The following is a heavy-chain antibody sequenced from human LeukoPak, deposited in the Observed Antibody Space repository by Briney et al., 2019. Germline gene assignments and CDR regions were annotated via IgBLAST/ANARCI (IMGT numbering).Heavy chain of an antibody. Sequence: GGSLRLSCAASGFTFRSYEMNWVRQAPGKGPEWVSSISSRSSYIDYADSLKGRFTISRDNAKNSLYLQMNSLRAEDTAVYYCARGKEPVAGSLSHFDYWGQGTLVTVSS. J-gene: IGHJ4*02. CDR1: GFTFRSYE. D-gene: IGHD6-19*01. CDR3: ARGKEPVAGSLSHFDY. CDR2: ISSRSSYI. V-gene: IGHV3-21*01.